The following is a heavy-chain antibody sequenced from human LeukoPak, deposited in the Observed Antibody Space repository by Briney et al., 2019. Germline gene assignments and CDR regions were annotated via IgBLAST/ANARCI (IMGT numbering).Heavy chain of an antibody. D-gene: IGHD5-24*01. CDR1: GGSISSGGYY. CDR3: ARGVEMATKISPDY. V-gene: IGHV4-61*02. Sequence: KTSETLSLTCTVSGGSISSGGYYWSWIRQPAGKGLEWIGRIYTSGSTNYNPSLKSRVTMSVDTSKNQFSLKLSSVTAADTAVYYCARGVEMATKISPDYWGQGTLVTVSS. CDR2: IYTSGST. J-gene: IGHJ4*02.